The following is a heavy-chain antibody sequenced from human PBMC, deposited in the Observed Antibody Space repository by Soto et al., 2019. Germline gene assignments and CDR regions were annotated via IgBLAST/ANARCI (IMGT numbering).Heavy chain of an antibody. Sequence: GASVKVSCKASGCTFSSYAISWVRQAPGQGLEWMGGIIPIFGTANYAQKFQGRVTITADESTSTAYMELSSLRSEDTAVYYCAREALYLGRNAFDIWGQGTMVTVSS. D-gene: IGHD2-2*02. V-gene: IGHV1-69*13. CDR3: AREALYLGRNAFDI. CDR2: IIPIFGTA. J-gene: IGHJ3*02. CDR1: GCTFSSYA.